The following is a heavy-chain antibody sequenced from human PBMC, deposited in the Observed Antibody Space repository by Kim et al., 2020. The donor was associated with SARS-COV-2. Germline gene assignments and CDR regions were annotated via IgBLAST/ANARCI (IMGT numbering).Heavy chain of an antibody. V-gene: IGHV3-48*02. D-gene: IGHD4-17*01. J-gene: IGHJ4*02. Sequence: YYADSVQGRFTISRGDAKNSLYLQTSSLRDEATAVYCCASNQYGDYYFDYWGQGALVTVSS. CDR3: ASNQYGDYYFDY.